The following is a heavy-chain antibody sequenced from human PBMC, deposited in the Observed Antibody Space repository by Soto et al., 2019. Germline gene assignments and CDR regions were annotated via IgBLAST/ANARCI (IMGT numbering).Heavy chain of an antibody. CDR2: ISGSGGST. J-gene: IGHJ4*02. V-gene: IGHV3-23*01. CDR3: ATTGHYYDSSGYYFNFDY. Sequence: GVLRVSCSASGFTFISYAMSWVRQATGKWLEWVSAISGSGGSTYYADSVKDRFTISRDNSKNTLYLQMNSLRAEDTAVYYCATTGHYYDSSGYYFNFDYWGQGTLVTVSS. D-gene: IGHD3-22*01. CDR1: GFTFISYA.